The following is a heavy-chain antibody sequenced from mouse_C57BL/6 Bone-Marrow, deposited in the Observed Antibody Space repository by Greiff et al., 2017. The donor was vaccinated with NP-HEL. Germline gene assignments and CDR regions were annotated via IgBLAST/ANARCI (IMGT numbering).Heavy chain of an antibody. Sequence: DVMLVESGGGLVQPGGSMKLSCVASGFTFSNYWMNWVRQSPEKGLEWVAQIRLKSDNYATHYAESVKGRFTISRDDSKSSVYLQMNNVRAEDTGIYYCTVGTTVVPFDYWGQGTTLTVSS. CDR3: TVGTTVVPFDY. CDR1: GFTFSNYW. D-gene: IGHD1-1*01. CDR2: IRLKSDNYAT. J-gene: IGHJ2*01. V-gene: IGHV6-3*01.